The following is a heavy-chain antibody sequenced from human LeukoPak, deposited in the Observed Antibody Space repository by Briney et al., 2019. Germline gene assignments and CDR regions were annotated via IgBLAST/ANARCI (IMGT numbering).Heavy chain of an antibody. Sequence: ASVKVSCKTSGYSFTSYGITWVRQAPGQGLEWMGWISIYNGETNYTPNLQDRVSMTTDTSTTTAYMELRSLTVDDTAVYFCARDRRYANNWYDVADYWGQGTLVTVSS. CDR2: ISIYNGET. CDR1: GYSFTSYG. CDR3: ARDRRYANNWYDVADY. V-gene: IGHV1-18*01. J-gene: IGHJ4*02. D-gene: IGHD1-1*01.